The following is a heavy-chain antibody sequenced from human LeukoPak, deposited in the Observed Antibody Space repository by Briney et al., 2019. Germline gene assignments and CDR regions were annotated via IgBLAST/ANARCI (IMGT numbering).Heavy chain of an antibody. J-gene: IGHJ4*02. Sequence: ASVKVSCKVSGYTLTELSMHWVRQAPGKGLEWMGGFDPEDGETIYAQKFQGRVTMTEDTSTDTAYMELSSLRSEDTAVYYCATPHYSNYGLLFFDYWGQGTLVTVSS. D-gene: IGHD4-11*01. CDR1: GYTLTELS. CDR3: ATPHYSNYGLLFFDY. V-gene: IGHV1-24*01. CDR2: FDPEDGET.